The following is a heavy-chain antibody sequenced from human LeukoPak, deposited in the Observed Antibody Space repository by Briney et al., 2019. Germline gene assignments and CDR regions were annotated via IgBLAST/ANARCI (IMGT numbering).Heavy chain of an antibody. V-gene: IGHV4-59*01. CDR2: IYYSGST. J-gene: IGHJ4*02. Sequence: PSETLSLTCTVSGGSISSYYLSWIRQPSGKGLEWIGYIYYSGSTNYNPSLKSRVTISVDTSKNQFSLKLSSVTAADTAVYYCARDGSGYPLDYWGQGTLVTVSS. D-gene: IGHD3-22*01. CDR3: ARDGSGYPLDY. CDR1: GGSISSYY.